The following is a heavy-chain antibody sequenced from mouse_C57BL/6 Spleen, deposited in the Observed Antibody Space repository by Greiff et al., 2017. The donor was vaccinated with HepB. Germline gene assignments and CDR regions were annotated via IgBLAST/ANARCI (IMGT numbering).Heavy chain of an antibody. V-gene: IGHV1-52*01. J-gene: IGHJ2*01. D-gene: IGHD3-2*02. CDR3: ARTGTAQAGDY. CDR2: IDPSDSET. CDR1: GYTFTSYW. Sequence: QVQLKESGAELVRPGSSVKLSCKASGYTFTSYWMHWVKQRPIQGLEWIGNIDPSDSETHYNQKFKDKATLTVDKSSSTAYMQLSSLTSEDSAVYYCARTGTAQAGDYWGQGTTLTVSS.